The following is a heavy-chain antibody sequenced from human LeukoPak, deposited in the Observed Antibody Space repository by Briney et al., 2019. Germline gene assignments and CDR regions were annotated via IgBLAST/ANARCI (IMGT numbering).Heavy chain of an antibody. D-gene: IGHD3-3*01. CDR3: AKDGTDYDFWSGYYTQTIFDY. J-gene: IGHJ4*02. CDR1: GFTFDDYT. Sequence: GGSLRLSCAASGFTFDDYTMHWVRQAPGKGLEWVSLISWDGGSTYYADSVKGRFTISRDNSKNSLYLQMNSLRTEDTALYYCAKDGTDYDFWSGYYTQTIFDYWGQGTLVTVSS. V-gene: IGHV3-43*01. CDR2: ISWDGGST.